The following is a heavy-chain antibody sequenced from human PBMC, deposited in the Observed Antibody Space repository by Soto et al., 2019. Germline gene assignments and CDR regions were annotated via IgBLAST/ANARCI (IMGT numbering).Heavy chain of an antibody. CDR1: GYKVSTWHNFTSYW. D-gene: IGHD6-13*01. V-gene: IGHV5-10-1*01. CDR2: IDPRDSYT. CDR3: ARRAEAAGNAFDI. Sequence: PGESLKISCMGSGYKVSTWHNFTSYWIAWVRQMPGKGLEWMARIDPRDSYTNYSPSSQGPVTISADKSISTAYLQWSRLKASDSAVYYCARRAEAAGNAFDIWGQGTMVTVSS. J-gene: IGHJ3*02.